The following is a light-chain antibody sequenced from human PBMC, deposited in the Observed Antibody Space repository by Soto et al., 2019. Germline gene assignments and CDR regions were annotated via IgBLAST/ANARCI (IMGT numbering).Light chain of an antibody. V-gene: IGKV1-39*01. J-gene: IGKJ1*01. CDR1: QSSSSY. CDR3: QQSYSTPPT. Sequence: DIQLTQSPSSLSASVGASLTITSRASQSSSSYLDWYQQKPGKAPRLLIYAASSLQSGVPSRFSGSGSGTDFTLTISSLQPEDFATYYCQQSYSTPPTFGQGTKVDIK. CDR2: AAS.